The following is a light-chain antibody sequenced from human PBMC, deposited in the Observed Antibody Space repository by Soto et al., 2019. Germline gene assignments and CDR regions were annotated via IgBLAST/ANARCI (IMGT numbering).Light chain of an antibody. Sequence: DRVTITCRASQSISTWLAWYQQKPGKATKLLIYDASSLESGVPSRFSGSGSGTELTLTISSLQPDDFATYYCQQYNSYPLGKGHKVDLK. J-gene: IGKJ1*01. V-gene: IGKV1-5*01. CDR2: DAS. CDR1: QSISTW. CDR3: QQYNSYP.